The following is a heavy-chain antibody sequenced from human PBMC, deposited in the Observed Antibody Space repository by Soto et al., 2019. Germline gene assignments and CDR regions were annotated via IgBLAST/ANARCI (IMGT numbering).Heavy chain of an antibody. CDR2: INAGNGNT. Sequence: QVQLVQSGAEVKKPGASVKVSCKASGYTFTSYAMHWVRQAPGQRLEWMGWINAGNGNTKYSQKFQGRVTITRDTSASTACMELSSLRSEETAVYYCAREYSSGWSQGMDVWGQGPTVTVSS. J-gene: IGHJ6*02. CDR1: GYTFTSYA. D-gene: IGHD6-19*01. V-gene: IGHV1-3*01. CDR3: AREYSSGWSQGMDV.